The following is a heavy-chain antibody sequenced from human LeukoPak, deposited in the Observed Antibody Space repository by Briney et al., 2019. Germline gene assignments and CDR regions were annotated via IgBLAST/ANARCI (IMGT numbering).Heavy chain of an antibody. D-gene: IGHD1-26*01. Sequence: GASVKVSCKASGYPFSAYFMHWVRQAPGQGLEWMGWINPNSGGTNSVQKFQGRVTMTRDTSINTAYVELSSLRSDDTAVYYCARGDLYSGSSIGYWGQGTLVTVSS. CDR3: ARGDLYSGSSIGY. V-gene: IGHV1-2*02. CDR1: GYPFSAYF. J-gene: IGHJ4*02. CDR2: INPNSGGT.